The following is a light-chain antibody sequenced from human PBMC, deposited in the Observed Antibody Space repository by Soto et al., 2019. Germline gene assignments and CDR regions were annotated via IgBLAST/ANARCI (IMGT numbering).Light chain of an antibody. CDR3: QQRSTWPPSIT. J-gene: IGKJ5*01. Sequence: EIVLTQSPATLSWSPGERATLSCRASQSVSSYLAWYQQKPGQAPRLLIYDASNRATGIPARFSGSGSGTDFTLTISSREPEDFAVYYCQQRSTWPPSITVGQGTRLEIK. CDR1: QSVSSY. V-gene: IGKV3-11*01. CDR2: DAS.